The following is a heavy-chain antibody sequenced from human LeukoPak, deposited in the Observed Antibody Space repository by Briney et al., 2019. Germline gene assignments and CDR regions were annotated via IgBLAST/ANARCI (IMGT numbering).Heavy chain of an antibody. CDR3: ARGYSSFDYGDFYYYYGMDV. V-gene: IGHV3-7*01. CDR1: GFTFSNYW. CDR2: VNQDESEK. D-gene: IGHD4-17*01. Sequence: GGSLRLSCAASGFTFSNYWMSWVRQTPGKGLEWVANVNQDESEKYYVDSVKGRFTISRDNAKNSLYLQMNSLRAEDTAVYYCARGYSSFDYGDFYYYYGMDVWGQGTTATVSS. J-gene: IGHJ6*02.